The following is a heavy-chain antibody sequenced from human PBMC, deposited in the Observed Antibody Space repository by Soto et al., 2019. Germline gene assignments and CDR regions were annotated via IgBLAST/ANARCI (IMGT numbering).Heavy chain of an antibody. CDR1: GGSISSYY. Sequence: SETLSLTCTVSGGSISSYYWSWIRQPPGKGLEWIGYIYYSGSTNYNPSLKSRVTISVDTSKNQFSLKLSSVTAADTAVYYCAREGGYDSSGYYPFDYWGQGTLVTVSS. D-gene: IGHD3-22*01. V-gene: IGHV4-59*01. CDR3: AREGGYDSSGYYPFDY. J-gene: IGHJ4*02. CDR2: IYYSGST.